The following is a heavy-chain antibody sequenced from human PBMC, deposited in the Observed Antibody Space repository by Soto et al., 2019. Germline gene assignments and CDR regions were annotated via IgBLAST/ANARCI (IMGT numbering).Heavy chain of an antibody. V-gene: IGHV3-7*01. D-gene: IGHD1-1*01. CDR2: IKQDGSEK. CDR1: GFSFSSYW. Sequence: GGSLRLSCAASGFSFSSYWMSWVRQAPGKGLEWVANIKQDGSEKYYVDSVKRRFTISRDNAKNSLYLQMNSLRAEDTAVYYCARYTTGTTNYFDYWGQGTLVTVSS. CDR3: ARYTTGTTNYFDY. J-gene: IGHJ4*02.